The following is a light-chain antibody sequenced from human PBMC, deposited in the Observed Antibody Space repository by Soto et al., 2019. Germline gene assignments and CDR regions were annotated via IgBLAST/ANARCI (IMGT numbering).Light chain of an antibody. Sequence: DIPMTQSPSTLSASVGDRVTITCRASQSISSWLAWYQQKPGKAPKFLIYDVSSLESGVPSRFSGAGSGTEFTLTISSLQPDDFATYYCQQYNSFPYTFGQGTKLEIK. CDR3: QQYNSFPYT. CDR1: QSISSW. J-gene: IGKJ2*01. CDR2: DVS. V-gene: IGKV1-5*01.